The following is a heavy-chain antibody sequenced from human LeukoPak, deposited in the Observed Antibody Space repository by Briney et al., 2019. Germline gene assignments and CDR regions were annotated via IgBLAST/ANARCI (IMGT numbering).Heavy chain of an antibody. D-gene: IGHD2-8*01. CDR3: AKDGFCANGVCYPRHFDY. CDR2: LEYDRSKE. V-gene: IGHV3-30*04. J-gene: IGHJ4*02. Sequence: GGSLRLSCAASGFTFSSYAMHWVRQAPGKGLEWVAFLEYDRSKEYYADSVKGRFTISRDNSKNTLYLQMNSLGAEDTAVYYCAKDGFCANGVCYPRHFDYWGQGTLVTVSS. CDR1: GFTFSSYA.